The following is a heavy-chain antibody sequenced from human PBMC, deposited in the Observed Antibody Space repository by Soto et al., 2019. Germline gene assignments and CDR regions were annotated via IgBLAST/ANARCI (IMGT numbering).Heavy chain of an antibody. J-gene: IGHJ4*02. CDR3: CSSSPCRTGWSAKFGK. V-gene: IGHV1-3*01. CDR2: INAGNGNT. Sequence: ASVKVSCKASGYTFTSYAIHCVRQDPRQRLEWMGWINAGNGNTKYAQKLQGRVTITTDASASTAYLALSRLRSEDPAVYSWCSSSPCRTGWSAKFGKWGQGTLVAVSS. D-gene: IGHD6-19*01. CDR1: GYTFTSYA.